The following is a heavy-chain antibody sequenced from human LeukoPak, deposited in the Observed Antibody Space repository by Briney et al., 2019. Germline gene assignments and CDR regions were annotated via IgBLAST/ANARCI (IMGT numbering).Heavy chain of an antibody. D-gene: IGHD2-21*02. Sequence: GGPLRLSCAASGFTFSSYAMSWVRQAPGKGLEWVSAISGSGGSTYYADSVKGRFTISRDNSKNTLYLQMDSLRAEDTAVYYCAKTCGGDCYIAFDIWGQGTMVTVSS. CDR3: AKTCGGDCYIAFDI. V-gene: IGHV3-23*01. J-gene: IGHJ3*02. CDR1: GFTFSSYA. CDR2: ISGSGGST.